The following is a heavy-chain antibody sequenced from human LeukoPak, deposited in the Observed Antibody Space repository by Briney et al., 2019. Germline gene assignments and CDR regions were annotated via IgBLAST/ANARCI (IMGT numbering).Heavy chain of an antibody. Sequence: ASVKVSCKASGYTFTSYYMHWVRQAPGQGLEWMGIINPSGGSTSYAQKFQGRVTMTRDTSISTAYMELSRLRSDDTAVYYCARPLRGAARSYFDYWGQGTLVTVSS. CDR2: INPSGGST. D-gene: IGHD6-6*01. J-gene: IGHJ4*02. V-gene: IGHV1-46*01. CDR3: ARPLRGAARSYFDY. CDR1: GYTFTSYY.